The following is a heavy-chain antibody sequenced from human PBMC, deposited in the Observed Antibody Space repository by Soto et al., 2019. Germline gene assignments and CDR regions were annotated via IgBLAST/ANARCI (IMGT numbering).Heavy chain of an antibody. Sequence: RGSLKVNCVFSVFISSIYAVHWVRQAPGRGLEWVSGISGSGGATSYADSVKGRFAVSRDNSKNTLYLQMNSLRAEDTAVYYCAKDAIMVSSSLNYFDFWGQGTTVTVSS. D-gene: IGHD6-13*01. CDR3: AKDAIMVSSSLNYFDF. J-gene: IGHJ4*02. CDR2: ISGSGGAT. CDR1: VFISSIYA. V-gene: IGHV3-23*01.